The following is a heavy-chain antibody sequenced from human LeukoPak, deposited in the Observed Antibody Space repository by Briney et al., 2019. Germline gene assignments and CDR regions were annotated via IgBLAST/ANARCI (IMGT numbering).Heavy chain of an antibody. V-gene: IGHV3-23*01. J-gene: IGHJ6*02. Sequence: PGGSLRLSCAASGFTFSSYAMSWVRQAPGKGLEWVSAICGSGGCTYYADSVKGRFTISRDNSKNTLYLQMNSLRAEDTAVYYCAKDRGYSYGYETDYYYYVMDVWGQGTPVTVSS. CDR1: GFTFSSYA. D-gene: IGHD5-18*01. CDR2: ICGSGGCT. CDR3: AKDRGYSYGYETDYYYYVMDV.